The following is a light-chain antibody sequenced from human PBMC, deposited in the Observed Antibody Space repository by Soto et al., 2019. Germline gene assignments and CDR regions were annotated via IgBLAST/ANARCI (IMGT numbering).Light chain of an antibody. CDR2: GAS. V-gene: IGKV3-20*01. CDR1: QSLNTNY. Sequence: EIVLTQSPGTLSLSPGERATLSCRASQSLNTNYLAWYQQKPGQAPRLLIYGASSRATDIPDRFSGSGSGTDFTLTISRLEPEDFAVYYCHQYDDSPRTFGQGTKV. CDR3: HQYDDSPRT. J-gene: IGKJ1*01.